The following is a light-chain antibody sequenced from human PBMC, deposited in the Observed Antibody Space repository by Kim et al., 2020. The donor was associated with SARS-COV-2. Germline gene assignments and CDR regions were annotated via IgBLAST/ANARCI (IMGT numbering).Light chain of an antibody. CDR3: QKHDSAPYT. J-gene: IGKJ2*01. Sequence: SASVGDRVTITGRASQGISNYLAWYQQKPGKIPKLLIYAASTLQSGVPFQFSGSGSGTDFTLTISSLQPEDVATYYCQKHDSAPYTFGQGTKLEI. CDR1: QGISNY. V-gene: IGKV1-27*01. CDR2: AAS.